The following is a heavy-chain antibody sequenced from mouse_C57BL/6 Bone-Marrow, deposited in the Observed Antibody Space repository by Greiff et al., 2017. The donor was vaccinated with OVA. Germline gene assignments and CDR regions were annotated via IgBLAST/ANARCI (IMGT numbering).Heavy chain of an antibody. Sequence: VKLMESGAELVKPGASVKVSCKASGYTFTSYWMHWVKQRPGQGLEWIGRIHPSDSDTNYNQKFKGKATLTVDKSSSTAYMQLSSLTSEDSAVYYCAKGIDYGSSYGYWGQGTTLTVSS. J-gene: IGHJ2*01. V-gene: IGHV1-74*01. CDR3: AKGIDYGSSYGY. D-gene: IGHD1-1*01. CDR1: GYTFTSYW. CDR2: IHPSDSDT.